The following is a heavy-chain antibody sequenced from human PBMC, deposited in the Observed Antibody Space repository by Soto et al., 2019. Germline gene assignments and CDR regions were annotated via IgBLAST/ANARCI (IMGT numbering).Heavy chain of an antibody. CDR3: TRGPRPSPVGTGVV. CDR2: ISDDGART. Sequence: LRLSCVASGFVFEVYWMHWVRQVPGKGLEWVSRISDDGARTDYADSVRGRFTISRDNANNALYLQMNALRGEDTAVYFCTRGPRPSPVGTGVVCGRGAFVTLSS. V-gene: IGHV3-74*01. CDR1: GFVFEVYW. J-gene: IGHJ2*01. D-gene: IGHD2-2*01.